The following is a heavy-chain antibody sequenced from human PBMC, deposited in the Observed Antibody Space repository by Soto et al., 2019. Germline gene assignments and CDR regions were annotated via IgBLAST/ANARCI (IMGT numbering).Heavy chain of an antibody. J-gene: IGHJ6*02. V-gene: IGHV1-18*01. Sequence: QVQLVQSGAEVKKPGASVKVSCKASGYSFTTYGIAWVRKAPGQGLEWMGWISTYNGDTDYAQNLQGRVIMTTDTSTTTAYMELRSLRSDDTAVYYCAREGSRPYYYYGMDVWGQGTTVSVSS. CDR3: AREGSRPYYYYGMDV. CDR2: ISTYNGDT. CDR1: GYSFTTYG. D-gene: IGHD3-10*01.